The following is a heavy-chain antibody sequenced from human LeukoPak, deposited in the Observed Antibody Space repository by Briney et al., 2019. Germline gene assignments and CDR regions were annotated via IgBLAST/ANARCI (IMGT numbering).Heavy chain of an antibody. V-gene: IGHV4-59*01. D-gene: IGHD1-26*01. Sequence: SETLSLTCTVSGDSLSSYYWSWIRQPPGKGLEWIGYVYCRGSTNYNPSLKSRVTISVDTSKNQFSLKLSSVTAADTAVYFCARDGGSYRNGAFDIWGQGTMVSVSS. CDR3: ARDGGSYRNGAFDI. J-gene: IGHJ3*02. CDR2: VYCRGST. CDR1: GDSLSSYY.